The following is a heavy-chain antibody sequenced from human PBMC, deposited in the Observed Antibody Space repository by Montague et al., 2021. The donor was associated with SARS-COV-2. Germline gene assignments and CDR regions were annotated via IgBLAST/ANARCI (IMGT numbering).Heavy chain of an antibody. CDR2: INYSGST. Sequence: SETLSLTCTVSGGSISDYYWSWIRQPPGKGLEWIGEINYSGSTNYSPSLKSRVTISLDTSKNQFSLKVTSVTAADTAVYYCARGAGYYNYGLDAWGQGTPVTVSS. V-gene: IGHV4-59*12. D-gene: IGHD3-22*01. CDR3: ARGAGYYNYGLDA. J-gene: IGHJ6*02. CDR1: GGSISDYY.